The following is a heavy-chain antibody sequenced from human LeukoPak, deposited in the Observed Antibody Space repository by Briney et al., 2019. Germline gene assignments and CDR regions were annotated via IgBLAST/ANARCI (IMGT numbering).Heavy chain of an antibody. CDR2: IDASVSYT. V-gene: IGHV5-10-1*01. CDR3: ARHFGAAAYNWFDP. Sequence: GGSLRLPCAASGFTVSSNYISWVRQTPGKGLEWMGRIDASVSYTNYSPSFQGHVTISADKSISTACLQWSSLKASDTAMYYCARHFGAAAYNWFDPWGQGTLVTVSS. CDR1: GFTVSSNY. J-gene: IGHJ5*02. D-gene: IGHD6-13*01.